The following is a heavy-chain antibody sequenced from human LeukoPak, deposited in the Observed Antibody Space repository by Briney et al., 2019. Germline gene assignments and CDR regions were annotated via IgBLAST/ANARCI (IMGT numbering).Heavy chain of an antibody. CDR1: GFTFSSYA. D-gene: IGHD4-17*01. CDR2: ISYDGSNK. CDR3: AKRDRTVTHAFDI. J-gene: IGHJ3*02. V-gene: IGHV3-30*04. Sequence: PGGSLRLSCAASGFTFSSYAMHWVRQAPGKGLEWVAVISYDGSNKYYADSVKGRFTISRDNSKNTLYLQMNSLRAKDTAVYYCAKRDRTVTHAFDIWGQGTMVTVSS.